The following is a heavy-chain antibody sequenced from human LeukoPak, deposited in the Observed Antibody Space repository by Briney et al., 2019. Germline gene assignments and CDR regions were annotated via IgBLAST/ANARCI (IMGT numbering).Heavy chain of an antibody. Sequence: ASVKVSCKTSGYTFTGYYMHWVRQAPGRGLEWMGWINPNSGATKYAQKFQGRVTMTRDTSISTAYMEVSRLRFDDTAVYYCARDGGWYQLLWWFDPWGQGTLVTVSS. CDR3: ARDGGWYQLLWWFDP. V-gene: IGHV1-2*02. D-gene: IGHD2-2*01. J-gene: IGHJ5*02. CDR1: GYTFTGYY. CDR2: INPNSGAT.